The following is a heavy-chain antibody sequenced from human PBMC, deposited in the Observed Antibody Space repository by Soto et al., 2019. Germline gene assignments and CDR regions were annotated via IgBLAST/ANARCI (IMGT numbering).Heavy chain of an antibody. J-gene: IGHJ4*02. CDR2: INHSGST. D-gene: IGHD3-10*01. CDR3: ASLDGELLDDY. Sequence: ETLSLTCAVYGGSFSGYYWSWIRQPPGKGLEWIGEINHSGSTNYNPSLKSRVTISVDTSKNQFSLKLSSVTAADTAVYYCASLDGELLDDYWGQGTLVTVSS. CDR1: GGSFSGYY. V-gene: IGHV4-34*01.